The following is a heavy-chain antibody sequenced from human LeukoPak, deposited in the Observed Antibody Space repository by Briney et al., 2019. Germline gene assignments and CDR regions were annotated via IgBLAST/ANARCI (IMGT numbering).Heavy chain of an antibody. CDR2: ISSSGSTI. V-gene: IGHV3-48*03. D-gene: IGHD6-19*01. J-gene: IGHJ4*02. CDR1: GFTFSSYE. CDR3: ARTVAGMFDY. Sequence: GGSLRLSCAASGFTFSSYEMNWVRQAPGKGLEWVSYISSSGSTIYYADSVKGRFTISRDNAKSSLYLQMNSLRAEDTAVYYCARTVAGMFDYWGQGTLVTVSS.